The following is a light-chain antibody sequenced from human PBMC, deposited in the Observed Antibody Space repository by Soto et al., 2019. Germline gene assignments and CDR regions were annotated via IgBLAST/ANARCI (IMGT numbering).Light chain of an antibody. V-gene: IGKV1-5*01. J-gene: IGKJ1*01. CDR1: QSIINW. CDR3: QHYNSYSEA. CDR2: HAS. Sequence: DIHMTQSPSTLPSSLGDSVTITFLASQSIINWLAWYQQKPGPAPKLLIYHASTLESGVPSRFSGSGSGTEFTLTISSLQPDDFATYYCQHYNSYSEAFGQGTKVDIK.